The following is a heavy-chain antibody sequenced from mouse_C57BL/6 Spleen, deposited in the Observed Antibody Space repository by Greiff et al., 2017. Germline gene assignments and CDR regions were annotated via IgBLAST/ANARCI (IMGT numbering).Heavy chain of an antibody. CDR3: ARENCGSLYALDY. J-gene: IGHJ4*01. D-gene: IGHD1-1*01. V-gene: IGHV1-55*01. Sequence: QVQLQQPGAELVKPGASVKMSCKASGYTFTSYCITWVKQRPGQGLEWIGDIYPGSGSTNYNEKFKSKATLTVDTSSSTAYMQLSSLTSEDSAVCYCARENCGSLYALDYWGQGTSVTVSS. CDR2: IYPGSGST. CDR1: GYTFTSYC.